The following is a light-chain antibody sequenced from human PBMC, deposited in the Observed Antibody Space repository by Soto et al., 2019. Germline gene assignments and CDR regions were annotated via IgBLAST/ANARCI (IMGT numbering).Light chain of an antibody. V-gene: IGLV1-40*01. Sequence: QSVLTQPPSVSGAPGQRVTISCAGSTSNLGSGYDVHWYQQLPGAAPKLLIYGFFNRPSGIPDRFSGSRSGTSASLVITGLQAEDEADYYCQSIDSSLSGYVFGTGTKLTVL. CDR3: QSIDSSLSGYV. J-gene: IGLJ1*01. CDR2: GFF. CDR1: TSNLGSGYD.